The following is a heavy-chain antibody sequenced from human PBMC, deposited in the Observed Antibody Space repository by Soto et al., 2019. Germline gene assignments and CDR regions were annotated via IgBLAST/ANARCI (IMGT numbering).Heavy chain of an antibody. V-gene: IGHV5-51*01. J-gene: IGHJ4*02. D-gene: IGHD3-16*02. Sequence: PGESLKISCKDSGYSFTRYWIGWVRQMPGKGLEWMGFIYPGDSDTRYNPSFQGQVTISVDKSISTAYLQWSSLKASDTAMYYCARHPYEYVWGSYPDDYWGQGTLVTVSS. CDR1: GYSFTRYW. CDR2: IYPGDSDT. CDR3: ARHPYEYVWGSYPDDY.